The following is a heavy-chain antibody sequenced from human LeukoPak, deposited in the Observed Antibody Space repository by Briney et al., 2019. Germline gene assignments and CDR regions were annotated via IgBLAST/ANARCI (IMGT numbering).Heavy chain of an antibody. CDR1: GYTFSSYD. CDR2: MNPNSGTT. J-gene: IGHJ4*02. D-gene: IGHD6-13*01. V-gene: IGHV1-8*01. CDR3: ARDRGAAAGFDY. Sequence: ASVKVSCKASGYTFSSYDLNWVRQAPGQGLEWMGWMNPNSGTTGYAQKFRGRVTMTRDTSISTAYMELSSLRSEDTAVYYCARDRGAAAGFDYWGQGTPVTVSS.